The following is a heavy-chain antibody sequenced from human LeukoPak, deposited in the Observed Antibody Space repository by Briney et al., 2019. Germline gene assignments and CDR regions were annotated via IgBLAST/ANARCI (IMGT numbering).Heavy chain of an antibody. Sequence: RTSETLSHTCAVYGGSISGYNWNWIRQPPGKGLEWIGEINHSGSTNYNPSLKSRVTISVDTSKNQFSLRLSSVTAADTAVYYCAREWGHGDFDYWGQGTLVTVSS. D-gene: IGHD1-26*01. J-gene: IGHJ4*02. V-gene: IGHV4-34*01. CDR1: GGSISGYN. CDR3: AREWGHGDFDY. CDR2: INHSGST.